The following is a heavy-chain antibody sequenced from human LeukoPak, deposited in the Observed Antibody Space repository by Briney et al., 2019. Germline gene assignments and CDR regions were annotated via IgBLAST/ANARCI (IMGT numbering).Heavy chain of an antibody. J-gene: IGHJ5*02. CDR1: GGTFSSYA. CDR3: ARGVRYCTNGVYMSCFQNWFDP. CDR2: IFPIFGTA. D-gene: IGHD2-8*01. V-gene: IGHV1-69*13. Sequence: GASVKVSCTASGGTFSSYAISWVRQAPGQGLEWMGGIFPIFGTANYAQKFQGRVTITADESTSTAYMELSSLRSEDTAVYYCARGVRYCTNGVYMSCFQNWFDPWGQGTLVTVSS.